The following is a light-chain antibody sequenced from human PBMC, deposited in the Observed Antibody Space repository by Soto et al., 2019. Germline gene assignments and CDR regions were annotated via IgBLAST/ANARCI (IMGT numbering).Light chain of an antibody. CDR1: QSVSNK. J-gene: IGKJ1*01. Sequence: EIVMTQSPATLSVSPGERATLSCRASQSVSNKLAWYQQKPGQAPRLLIYGASTRATGIPARFSGSGSDTEFTLLISSLQSEDFAVYYCQQYNNWPPWTFGQGTKVEIK. CDR2: GAS. V-gene: IGKV3-15*01. CDR3: QQYNNWPPWT.